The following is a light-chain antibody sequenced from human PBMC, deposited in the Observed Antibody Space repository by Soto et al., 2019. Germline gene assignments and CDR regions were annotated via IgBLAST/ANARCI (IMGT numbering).Light chain of an antibody. CDR1: SSNIGSNT. Sequence: QSVLTQPPSASGTPGQRVTISCSGSSSNIGSNTVNWYQQLPGTAPKLLIYSSNQRPSGVPDRFSGSKSGTSASLAISDLQSADEADYYCAAWDDSLDGKGVFGGGTKLTVL. V-gene: IGLV1-44*01. CDR2: SSN. CDR3: AAWDDSLDGKGV. J-gene: IGLJ2*01.